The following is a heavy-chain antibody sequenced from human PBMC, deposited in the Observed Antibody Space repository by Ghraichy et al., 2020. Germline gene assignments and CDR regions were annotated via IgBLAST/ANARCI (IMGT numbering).Heavy chain of an antibody. D-gene: IGHD4-17*01. J-gene: IGHJ3*02. CDR1: GFSLSTSGMC. CDR2: IDWDDDK. CDR3: ARTNYGDSDAFDI. V-gene: IGHV2-70*11. Sequence: TLSLTLTCTFSGFSLSTSGMCVSWIRQPPGKALEWLARIDWDDDKYYSTSLKTRLTISKDTSKNQVVLTMTNMDPVDTATYYCARTNYGDSDAFDIWGQGTMVTVSS.